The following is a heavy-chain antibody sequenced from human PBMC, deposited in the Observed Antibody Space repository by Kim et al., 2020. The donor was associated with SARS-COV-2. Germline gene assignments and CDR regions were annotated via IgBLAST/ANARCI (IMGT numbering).Heavy chain of an antibody. CDR1: GGSISSYY. Sequence: SETLSLTCTVSGGSISSYYWSWIRQPPGKGLEWIGYIYYSGSTNYNPSLKSRVTISVDTSKNQFSLKLSSVTAADTAVYYCARSPPPYCGGDCYSRAFDYWGQGTLVTVSS. CDR2: IYYSGST. J-gene: IGHJ4*02. CDR3: ARSPPPYCGGDCYSRAFDY. D-gene: IGHD2-21*02. V-gene: IGHV4-59*13.